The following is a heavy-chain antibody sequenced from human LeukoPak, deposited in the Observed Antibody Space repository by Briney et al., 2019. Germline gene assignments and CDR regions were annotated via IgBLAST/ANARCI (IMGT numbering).Heavy chain of an antibody. CDR1: GGTFSSFA. CDR2: INPVFGTA. J-gene: IGHJ5*02. Sequence: SVKVSCKASGGTFSSFAISWVRQAPGQGLEWMGGINPVFGTANYAQMFQDRVTITADESANTAYMELSRLRSEDTAVYYCARRHNGAWFEVAYFDPWGQGTLVAVSS. V-gene: IGHV1-69*13. CDR3: ARRHNGAWFEVAYFDP. D-gene: IGHD3-10*01.